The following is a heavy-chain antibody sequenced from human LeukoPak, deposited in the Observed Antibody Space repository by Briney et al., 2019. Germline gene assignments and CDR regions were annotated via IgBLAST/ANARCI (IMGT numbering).Heavy chain of an antibody. D-gene: IGHD3-22*01. CDR2: ISGSGGST. V-gene: IGHV3-23*01. CDR1: GVTLSNYG. Sequence: GGSLRLSCAVSGVTLSNYGMSWVRQAPGKGLEWVAGISGSGGSTYYADSVKGRFTISRDSPKNTLYLQMNSLRAEDTAVYFCAKRGVVIRVILVGFHKEANYFDSWGQGALVTVSS. CDR3: AKRGVVIRVILVGFHKEANYFDS. J-gene: IGHJ4*02.